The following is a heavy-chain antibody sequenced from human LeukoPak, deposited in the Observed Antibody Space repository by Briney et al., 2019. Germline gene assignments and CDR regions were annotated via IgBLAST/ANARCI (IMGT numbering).Heavy chain of an antibody. CDR2: IYHSGST. D-gene: IGHD2-2*01. V-gene: IGHV4-38-2*02. Sequence: SETLSLTCTVSGYSISSGYYWGWIRQPPGKGLEWIGSIYHSGSTYYNPSLKSRVTISVDTSKNQFSLKLSSVTAADMAVYYCARAESVRVVVPAAMSYYFDYWGQGTLVTVSS. CDR3: ARAESVRVVVPAAMSYYFDY. CDR1: GYSISSGYY. J-gene: IGHJ4*02.